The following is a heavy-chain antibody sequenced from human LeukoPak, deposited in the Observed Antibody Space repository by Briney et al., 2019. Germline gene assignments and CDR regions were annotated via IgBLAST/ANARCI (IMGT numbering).Heavy chain of an antibody. CDR1: GGSISSYY. CDR3: ARGGDVDSYPYFDY. CDR2: IYYSGST. D-gene: IGHD3-16*01. V-gene: IGHV4-59*12. J-gene: IGHJ4*02. Sequence: SETLSLTCTVSGGSISSYYWSWIRQPPGKGLEWIGYIYYSGSTNYNPSLKSRVTISVDTSKNQLSLKLSSVTAADTAVYYCARGGDVDSYPYFDYWGQGTLVTVSS.